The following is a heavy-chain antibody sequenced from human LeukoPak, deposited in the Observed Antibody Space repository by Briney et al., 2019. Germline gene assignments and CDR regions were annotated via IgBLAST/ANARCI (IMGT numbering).Heavy chain of an antibody. CDR2: IYHSGST. CDR3: ARDKQWLVIGYYYYYMDV. Sequence: PGGSLRLSCAASGFTFSSYGMHWVRQAPGKGLEWIGEIYHSGSTNYNPSLKSRVTISVDKSKNQFSLKLSSVTAADTAVYYCARDKQWLVIGYYYYYMDVWGKGTTVTVSS. D-gene: IGHD6-19*01. V-gene: IGHV4-4*02. J-gene: IGHJ6*03. CDR1: GFTFSSYG.